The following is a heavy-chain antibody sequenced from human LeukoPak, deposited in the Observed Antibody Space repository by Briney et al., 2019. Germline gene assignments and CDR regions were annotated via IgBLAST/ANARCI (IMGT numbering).Heavy chain of an antibody. D-gene: IGHD6-6*01. V-gene: IGHV3-74*01. CDR3: ARGYGSSRGWY. CDR1: GFTFSSYW. Sequence: GGSLRLPCAASGFTFSSYWMHWVRQAPGKGLVWVSRIDSDGSSTSYADSVKGRFTISRDNAKNTLYLQMNSLRAEDTAVYYCARGYGSSRGWYWGQGTLVTVSS. J-gene: IGHJ4*02. CDR2: IDSDGSST.